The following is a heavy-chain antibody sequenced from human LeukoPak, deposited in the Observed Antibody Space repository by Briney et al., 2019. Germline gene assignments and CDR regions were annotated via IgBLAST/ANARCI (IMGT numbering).Heavy chain of an antibody. J-gene: IGHJ1*01. CDR3: ATWDFQH. Sequence: ASVTVSCKASGYTFTSYYMHWVRQAPGQGLEWMGGFDPEDGETINAQKFQGRVTMTEDTSTDTAYMELSSLRSEDTAVYYCATWDFQHWGQGTLVTVSS. CDR2: FDPEDGET. CDR1: GYTFTSYY. V-gene: IGHV1-24*01.